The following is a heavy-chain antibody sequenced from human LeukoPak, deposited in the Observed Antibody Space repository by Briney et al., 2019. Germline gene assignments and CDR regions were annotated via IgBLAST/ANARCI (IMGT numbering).Heavy chain of an antibody. V-gene: IGHV3-7*01. CDR2: IKEDGTAK. CDR1: GFTFSSSW. J-gene: IGHJ4*02. D-gene: IGHD5-12*01. CDR3: ARDFSGYPHY. Sequence: PGGSLRLSCAASGFTFSSSWMAWVRQAPGKGLEWVGNIKEDGTAKNYVVSVRGRFTISRDNAKNSLYLQMNSLRGEDTAVYYCARDFSGYPHYWGQGTLVTVSS.